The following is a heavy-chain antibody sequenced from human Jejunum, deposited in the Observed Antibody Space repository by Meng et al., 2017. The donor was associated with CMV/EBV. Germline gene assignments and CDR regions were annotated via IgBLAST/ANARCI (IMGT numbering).Heavy chain of an antibody. CDR1: LTPYT. J-gene: IGHJ4*02. CDR2: INTNTGNP. CDR3: ARDYDDVWGTYGYTHYLDY. V-gene: IGHV7-4-1*02. Sequence: LTPYTINWVRQAPGQGLEWMGWINTNTGNPTYAQDFTGRFVFSLDTSVSTAYLQISSLKAADTAVYYCARDYDDVWGTYGYTHYLDYWGQGTLVTVSS. D-gene: IGHD3-16*01.